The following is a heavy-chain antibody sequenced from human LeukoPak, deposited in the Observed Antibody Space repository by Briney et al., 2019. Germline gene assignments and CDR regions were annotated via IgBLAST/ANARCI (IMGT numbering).Heavy chain of an antibody. V-gene: IGHV3-23*01. Sequence: GGSLRLSCAASGFTFSNYYMHWVRQAPGKGLEWVSEICGSVSGSGDCTHYADSVKGRFTISRDNSKKTLYLQMNSLRAKDTAVDYCAKGKLNHDCALDAWGQGTLVTVSS. D-gene: IGHD2-21*01. CDR2: ICGSVSGSGDCT. CDR3: AKGKLNHDCALDA. J-gene: IGHJ3*01. CDR1: GFTFSNYY.